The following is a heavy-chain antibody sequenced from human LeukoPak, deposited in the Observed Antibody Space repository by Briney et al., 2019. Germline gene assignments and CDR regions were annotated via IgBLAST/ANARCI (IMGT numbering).Heavy chain of an antibody. CDR3: ARGGSAYYRYFDY. CDR2: INSDGSST. V-gene: IGHV3-74*01. CDR1: GFTFSSYW. D-gene: IGHD2-15*01. Sequence: GGSLRLSCAASGFTFSSYWIHWVRQAPGKGLVWVSRINSDGSSTTYADSVKGRFTISRDSAKNTLYLQMNGLRAEDKAVYYCARGGSAYYRYFDYWGQGTLVTVSS. J-gene: IGHJ4*02.